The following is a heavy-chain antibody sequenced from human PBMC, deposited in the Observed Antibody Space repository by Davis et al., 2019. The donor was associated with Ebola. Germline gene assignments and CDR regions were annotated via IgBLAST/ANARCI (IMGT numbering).Heavy chain of an antibody. J-gene: IGHJ6*02. Sequence: GESLKISCKGSGYSFTSYWIGWVRQMPGKGLEWMGIIYPGDSDTRYSPSFQGQVTISADKSISTAYLQWSSLKASDTAVYYCASQSQNYDFWSAVRRGYYYGMDVWGQGTTVTVSS. CDR1: GYSFTSYW. CDR2: IYPGDSDT. D-gene: IGHD3-3*01. V-gene: IGHV5-51*01. CDR3: ASQSQNYDFWSAVRRGYYYGMDV.